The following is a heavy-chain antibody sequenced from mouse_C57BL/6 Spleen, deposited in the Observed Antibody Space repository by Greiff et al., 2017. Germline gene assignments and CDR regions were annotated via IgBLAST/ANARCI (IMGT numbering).Heavy chain of an antibody. CDR1: GYTFTSYT. CDR2: ITPSSGYT. CDR3: ARGGYPFYFDY. V-gene: IGHV1-4*01. J-gene: IGHJ2*01. Sequence: QVQLQQSGAELARPGASVKMSCKASGYTFTSYTMHLVKQRPGQGLVWIGYITPSSGYTKYNQKFKDKATLTADKSSSTAYMLLGSLTSKDSAVYYCARGGYPFYFDYWGQGTALTVSS. D-gene: IGHD2-2*01.